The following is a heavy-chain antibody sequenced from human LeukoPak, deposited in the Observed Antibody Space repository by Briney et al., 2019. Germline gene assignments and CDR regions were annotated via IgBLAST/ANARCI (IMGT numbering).Heavy chain of an antibody. CDR1: GFTFSDYA. V-gene: IGHV3-30*02. CDR2: ISYDGSNK. J-gene: IGHJ6*03. D-gene: IGHD1-14*01. Sequence: GESLRLSCVGSGFTFSDYAMHWVRQAPGKGLECVAFISYDGSNKYYVDSVKGRFTISRDDPKNTLYLQMNSLRAEDTAVYYCARERTGYYMAVWGKGTTVTTSS. CDR3: ARERTGYYMAV.